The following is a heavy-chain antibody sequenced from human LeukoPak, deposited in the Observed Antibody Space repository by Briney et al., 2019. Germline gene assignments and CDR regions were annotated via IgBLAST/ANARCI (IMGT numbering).Heavy chain of an antibody. CDR1: GGSIRSYY. CDR3: ARGPARGYCSSTSCYVFDY. J-gene: IGHJ4*02. Sequence: SETLSLTCTVSGGSIRSYYWSWIRQPPGKGLEWIGYIYYSGSTNYNPSLKSRVTISVDTSKNQFSLKLSSVTAADTALYYCARGPARGYCSSTSCYVFDYWGQGSLVIVSS. D-gene: IGHD2-2*01. V-gene: IGHV4-59*01. CDR2: IYYSGST.